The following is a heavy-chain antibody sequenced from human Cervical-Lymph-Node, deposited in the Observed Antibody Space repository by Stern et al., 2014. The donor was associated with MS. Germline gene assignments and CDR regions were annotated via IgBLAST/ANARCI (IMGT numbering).Heavy chain of an antibody. CDR3: ARDRQKVYAMRGYGMDV. V-gene: IGHV1-46*01. CDR1: GYTFTSYY. Sequence: QLVQSGAEVKKPGASVKASCKAYGYTFTSYYMHWVRQAPGPGLEWIGIINPSGGSTSYAQKFQGRVTMTRDTSTSTVYMELSSLRSEDTAVYYCARDRQKVYAMRGYGMDVWGQGTTVTVSS. D-gene: IGHD2-8*01. J-gene: IGHJ6*02. CDR2: INPSGGST.